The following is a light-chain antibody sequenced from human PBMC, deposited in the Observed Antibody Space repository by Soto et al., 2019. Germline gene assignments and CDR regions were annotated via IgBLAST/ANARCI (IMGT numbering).Light chain of an antibody. J-gene: IGKJ5*01. CDR1: QSVSSSY. V-gene: IGKV3-20*01. CDR3: QQYGSSPT. CDR2: GAS. Sequence: ETVFTQSPCTLSLSPGERATLSCRASQSVSSSYLAWYQQKPGQAPRLLIYGASSRATGIPDRFSGSGSGTDFTLTISRLEAEDFAVYYCQQYGSSPTFGQGTRLEIK.